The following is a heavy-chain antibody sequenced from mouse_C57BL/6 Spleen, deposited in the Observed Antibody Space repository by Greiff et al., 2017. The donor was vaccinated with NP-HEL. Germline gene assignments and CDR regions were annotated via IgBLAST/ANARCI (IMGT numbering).Heavy chain of an antibody. CDR1: GFTFSSYG. CDR3: ARHYGSSGYFDV. J-gene: IGHJ1*03. D-gene: IGHD1-1*01. CDR2: ISSGGSYT. Sequence: EVKVVESGGDLVKPGGSLKLSCAASGFTFSSYGMSWVRQTPDKRLEWVATISSGGSYTYYPDSVKGRCTISRDNAKTTLYLQMSSLKSEDTAMYYCARHYGSSGYFDVWGTGTTVTVSS. V-gene: IGHV5-6*01.